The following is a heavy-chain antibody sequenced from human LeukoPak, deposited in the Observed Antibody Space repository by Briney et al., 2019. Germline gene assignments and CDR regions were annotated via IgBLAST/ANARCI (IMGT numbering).Heavy chain of an antibody. D-gene: IGHD5-12*01. J-gene: IGHJ5*02. CDR2: FYYSLST. CDR1: GGSISSGSYY. CDR3: AESGYDLNWFDP. V-gene: IGHV4-39*01. Sequence: SETLSLTCSVSGGSISSGSYYWGWIRQPPGKGLEWIGSFYYSLSTYYNPSLKSRVTISVDTSKNQFSLNLSSVTAADTGVYYCAESGYDLNWFDPWGQGTLVTVSS.